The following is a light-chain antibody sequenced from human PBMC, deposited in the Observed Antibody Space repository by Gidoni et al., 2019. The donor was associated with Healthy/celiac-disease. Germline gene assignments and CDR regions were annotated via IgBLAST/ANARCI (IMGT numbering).Light chain of an antibody. Sequence: EIVLTQSPATLSVSPGERATLSCRASQSVSSNLAWYQQKPGQAPRLLIYGACSRATGIAARFSGSGSGTEFTLTISSLQSEDFAGYYCQQYNNWLTFGGGTKVEIK. CDR3: QQYNNWLT. CDR1: QSVSSN. V-gene: IGKV3D-15*01. CDR2: GAC. J-gene: IGKJ4*01.